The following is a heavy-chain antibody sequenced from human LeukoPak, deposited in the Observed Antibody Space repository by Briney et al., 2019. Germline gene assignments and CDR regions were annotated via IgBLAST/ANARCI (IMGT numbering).Heavy chain of an antibody. J-gene: IGHJ4*02. Sequence: PGRSLRLSCAASGFTFDDYAMHWVRQAPGKGLEWVSGISWNSGSIGYADSVKGRFTISRDNAKNSLYLQMNSLRAEDTALYYCAKDAFNFDWLLGGRDYWGQGTLVTVSS. D-gene: IGHD3-9*01. V-gene: IGHV3-9*01. CDR1: GFTFDDYA. CDR3: AKDAFNFDWLLGGRDY. CDR2: ISWNSGSI.